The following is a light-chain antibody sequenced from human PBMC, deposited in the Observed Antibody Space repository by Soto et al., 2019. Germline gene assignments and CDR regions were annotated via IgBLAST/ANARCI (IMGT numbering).Light chain of an antibody. Sequence: QSVLTQPPSASGTPGQRVTISCSGSNSNIGSNTVNWYQQLPGTAPKLLIYYDNLRPSGVPDRISGSKSGTSASLAISGLESGDEADYYCAAWYDSRNGLVVGTGTKLAVL. CDR1: NSNIGSNT. CDR2: YDN. CDR3: AAWYDSRNGLV. J-gene: IGLJ1*01. V-gene: IGLV1-44*01.